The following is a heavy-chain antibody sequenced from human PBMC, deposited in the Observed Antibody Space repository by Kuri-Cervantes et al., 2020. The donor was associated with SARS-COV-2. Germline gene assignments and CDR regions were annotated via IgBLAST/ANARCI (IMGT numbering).Heavy chain of an antibody. CDR1: GFTFSSYW. V-gene: IGHV3-74*01. CDR3: ARDRGIVVVPAAIWFDP. J-gene: IGHJ5*02. D-gene: IGHD2-2*01. Sequence: GESLKISCAASGFTFSSYWMHWVRQAPGKGLVWVSRINSDGSSTSYADSVKGRFTISRDNAKNSLYLQMNGLRAEDTAVYYCARDRGIVVVPAAIWFDPWGQGTLVTVSS. CDR2: INSDGSST.